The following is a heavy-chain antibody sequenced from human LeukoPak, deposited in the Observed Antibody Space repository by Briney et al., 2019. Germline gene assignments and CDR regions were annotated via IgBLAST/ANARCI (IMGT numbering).Heavy chain of an antibody. J-gene: IGHJ6*03. Sequence: ASVKVSCKASGYTFTSYDINWVRQATGQGLEWMGWMNPNSGNTGYAQKFQGRVTITRNTSISTAYMELSSLRSEDTAVYYCARGQANSSSWYATWYYYYYYMDVWGKGTTVTVSS. V-gene: IGHV1-8*03. CDR3: ARGQANSSSWYATWYYYYYYMDV. CDR1: GYTFTSYD. CDR2: MNPNSGNT. D-gene: IGHD6-13*01.